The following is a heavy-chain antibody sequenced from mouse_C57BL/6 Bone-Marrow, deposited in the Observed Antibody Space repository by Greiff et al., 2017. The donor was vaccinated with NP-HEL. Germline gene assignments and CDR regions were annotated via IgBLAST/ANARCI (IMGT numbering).Heavy chain of an antibody. J-gene: IGHJ4*01. V-gene: IGHV7-3*01. Sequence: EVKLVESGGGLVQPGGSLSLSCAASGFTFTDYYMSWVRQPPGKALEWLGFIRNKANGYTTEYSASVKGRFTISRDNSQSILYRQMNALRAEDSATYYCARYERPLLGRRGVFDYAMDYWGQGTSVTVSS. CDR3: ARYERPLLGRRGVFDYAMDY. D-gene: IGHD4-1*01. CDR2: IRNKANGYTT. CDR1: GFTFTDYY.